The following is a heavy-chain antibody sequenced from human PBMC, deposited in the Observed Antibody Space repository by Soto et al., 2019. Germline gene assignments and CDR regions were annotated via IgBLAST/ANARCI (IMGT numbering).Heavy chain of an antibody. CDR1: GFTFSSFA. D-gene: IGHD5-12*01. CDR2: IWFDGSNK. Sequence: QAQLVESGGGVVQPGRSLRLSCAASGFTFSSFAMHWVRQAPGKGLEWVAAIWFDGSNKYYVDSVKGRFTISRDNSKNPEYLQMTSERAEKTAVYCCARGGGGYLHYWGEGTLVTVAS. V-gene: IGHV3-33*01. CDR3: ARGGGGYLHY. J-gene: IGHJ4*02.